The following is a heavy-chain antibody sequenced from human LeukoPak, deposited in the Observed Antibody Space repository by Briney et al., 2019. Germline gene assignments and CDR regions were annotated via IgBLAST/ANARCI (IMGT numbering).Heavy chain of an antibody. CDR3: ARYGGSSFYYGMDV. D-gene: IGHD2-15*01. CDR1: GFTFSNYA. J-gene: IGHJ6*02. V-gene: IGHV3-23*01. Sequence: GGSLRLSCAASGFTFSNYAMNWVRQAPGKGLEWVSTISGSGGSTYYADSVKGRFTISRDNSKNTLYLQMHSLGAEDTAVYYCARYGGSSFYYGMDVWGQGTTVTVSS. CDR2: ISGSGGST.